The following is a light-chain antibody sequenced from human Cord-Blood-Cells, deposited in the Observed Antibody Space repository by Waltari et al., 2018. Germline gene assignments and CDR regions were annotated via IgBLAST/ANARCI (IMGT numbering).Light chain of an antibody. CDR1: SSNIGSNT. CDR2: SNN. J-gene: IGLJ3*02. Sequence: QSVLTQPPPASGTPGQRATISCSGISSNIGSNTVNWYQQPPGTAPKLLIYSNNQRPSGVPDRFSGSKSGTSASLAISGLQSEDEADYYCAAWDDSLNGPVFGGGTKLTVL. CDR3: AAWDDSLNGPV. V-gene: IGLV1-44*01.